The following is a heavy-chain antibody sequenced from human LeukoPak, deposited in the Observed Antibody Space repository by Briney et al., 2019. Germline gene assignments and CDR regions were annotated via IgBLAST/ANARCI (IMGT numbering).Heavy chain of an antibody. D-gene: IGHD6-13*01. J-gene: IGHJ4*02. V-gene: IGHV3-48*03. CDR2: ISSSGSTI. Sequence: GGSLRLSCAASGFTFSSYEMNWVRQAPGKGLEWVSYISSSGSTIYYVDSVKGRFTISRDNAKNSLYLQMNSLRAEDTAVYYCAMGQQLVPFDYWGQGTLVTVSS. CDR1: GFTFSSYE. CDR3: AMGQQLVPFDY.